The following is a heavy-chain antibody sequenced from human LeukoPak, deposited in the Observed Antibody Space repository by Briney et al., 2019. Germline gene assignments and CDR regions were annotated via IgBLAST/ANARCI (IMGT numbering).Heavy chain of an antibody. CDR1: GGTFSRNA. CDR3: ATDRCSGGSCYSAAYDP. CDR2: IIPIFGTA. Sequence: SVKVSCKASGGTFSRNAVSWVRQAPGQGLEWMGGIIPIFGTANYAQKFQGRVTITADESTSTAYMELSSLRSEDTAVYYCATDRCSGGSCYSAAYDPWGQGTLVTVSS. D-gene: IGHD2-15*01. V-gene: IGHV1-69*01. J-gene: IGHJ5*02.